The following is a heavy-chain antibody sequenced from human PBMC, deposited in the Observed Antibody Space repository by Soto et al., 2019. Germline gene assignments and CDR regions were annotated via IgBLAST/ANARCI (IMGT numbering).Heavy chain of an antibody. Sequence: EVQLVETGGGLIQPGGSLRLSCGASGFNVSSNYMSWVRQAPGKGLEWVSVIYSGGSTFYADFVKGRFTISRDKSKNTLYLQMNSVRAEDTAVYYCARGDDALDYWGQGTLVTVSS. CDR2: IYSGGST. D-gene: IGHD3-3*01. CDR1: GFNVSSNY. CDR3: ARGDDALDY. J-gene: IGHJ4*02. V-gene: IGHV3-53*02.